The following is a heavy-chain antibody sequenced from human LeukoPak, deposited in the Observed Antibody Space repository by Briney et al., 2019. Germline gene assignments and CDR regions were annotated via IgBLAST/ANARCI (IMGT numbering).Heavy chain of an antibody. CDR2: IYPGDSDT. Sequence: GESLKISCKGSGYSFTSYDIAWVRQMPGKGLEWMGIIYPGDSDTRYSPSFQGQVSISADKSISTAYLQWSSLKASDTAMYYCARRGIVATMSLAYWGQGTLVTVSS. J-gene: IGHJ4*02. CDR3: ARRGIVATMSLAY. D-gene: IGHD5-12*01. V-gene: IGHV5-51*01. CDR1: GYSFTSYD.